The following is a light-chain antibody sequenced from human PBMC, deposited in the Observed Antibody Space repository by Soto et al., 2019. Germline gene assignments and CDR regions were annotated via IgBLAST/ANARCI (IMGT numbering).Light chain of an antibody. J-gene: IGLJ2*01. V-gene: IGLV2-14*03. CDR3: TSWTTSTTMI. Sequence: QSALTQPASVSVSPGQSITISCTGTSSDIGAYNFVSCYQQHPGKAPKLMLYDVNIRPSGVSNRFSGSKSGNTASLTISGLQAEDEADYYCTSWTTSTTMIFGGGTKLTVL. CDR1: SSDIGAYNF. CDR2: DVN.